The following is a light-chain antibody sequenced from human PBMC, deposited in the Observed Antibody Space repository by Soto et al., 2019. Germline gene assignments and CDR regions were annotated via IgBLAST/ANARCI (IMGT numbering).Light chain of an antibody. CDR3: QQYNSYSGT. Sequence: DIQMTQSPSTLSAFVGDRVTITCRASQRISTWLAWYKQKPGKAPTLLIYDASILKSGVPSTFNGSGSGTEFTLTISSLQPDDFATYYCQQYNSYSGTFGQGTKVDIK. CDR2: DAS. CDR1: QRISTW. V-gene: IGKV1-5*01. J-gene: IGKJ1*01.